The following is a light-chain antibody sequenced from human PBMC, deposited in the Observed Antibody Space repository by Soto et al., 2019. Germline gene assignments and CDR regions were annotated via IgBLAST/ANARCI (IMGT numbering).Light chain of an antibody. J-gene: IGLJ3*02. CDR2: EVG. CDR3: SSYTRSSTWV. CDR1: SSDIGTYNY. Sequence: QSALTQPASVSGSPGQSITISCTGTSSDIGTYNYVSWYQQHPGKAPKLMIYEVGHRPSGVSNRFSGSKSGNTASLTITGLQAEDEADYYCSSYTRSSTWVFGGGTKLTVL. V-gene: IGLV2-14*01.